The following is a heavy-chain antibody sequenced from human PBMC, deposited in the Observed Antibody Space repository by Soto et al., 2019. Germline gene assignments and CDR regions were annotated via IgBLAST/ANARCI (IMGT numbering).Heavy chain of an antibody. Sequence: ASVKVSCKASGYTFTGDYMYWVRQAPGQGLEWMGWINPDTGGADYSQKFQGRVTMTRDTSISTAYMELTSLTSDDTAVYYCARDPIGGGTPYYCDYWGQGTLVTVSS. V-gene: IGHV1-2*02. CDR1: GYTFTGDY. D-gene: IGHD3-10*01. J-gene: IGHJ4*02. CDR3: ARDPIGGGTPYYCDY. CDR2: INPDTGGA.